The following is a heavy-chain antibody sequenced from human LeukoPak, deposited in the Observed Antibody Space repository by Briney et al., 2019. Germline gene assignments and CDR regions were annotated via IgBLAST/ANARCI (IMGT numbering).Heavy chain of an antibody. CDR2: ISFDGSSD. CDR1: GFTFSCNA. J-gene: IGHJ1*01. D-gene: IGHD4-23*01. CDR3: VRDGATSLFNGGANFPH. V-gene: IGHV3-30-3*01. Sequence: GGSLRLSCAASGFTFSCNAMHWVRQAPGKGLEWMAVISFDGSSDNYADSVQGRFTISRDNSKNTLYLEMNSLRNDDTAVYYCVRDGATSLFNGGANFPHWGQGTLVTVSS.